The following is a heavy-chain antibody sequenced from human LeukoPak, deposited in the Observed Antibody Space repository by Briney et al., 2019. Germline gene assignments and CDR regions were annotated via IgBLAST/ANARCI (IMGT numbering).Heavy chain of an antibody. CDR2: ISSSGSTI. Sequence: GGSLRLSCGASGFAFSSYEMNWVRQAPGKGLEWVSYISSSGSTIYYADSVKGRFTISRDNAKNSLYLQMNSLRAEDTAVYYCARERVGATEDYFDYWGQGTLVTVSS. CDR1: GFAFSSYE. CDR3: ARERVGATEDYFDY. J-gene: IGHJ4*02. D-gene: IGHD1-26*01. V-gene: IGHV3-48*03.